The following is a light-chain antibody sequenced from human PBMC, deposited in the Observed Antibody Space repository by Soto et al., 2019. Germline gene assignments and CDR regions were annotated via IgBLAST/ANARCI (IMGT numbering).Light chain of an antibody. CDR1: QAISNW. CDR3: QQYNSYSWT. Sequence: DLQMTQSPSTLSASLGDRVTITCRASQAISNWLAWYQQKPGKAPKLLIYDDSTLESGVPSRFSGSGSGTELTLTISRLQPDDFATYYCQQYNSYSWTCGQGTKVDIK. CDR2: DDS. J-gene: IGKJ1*01. V-gene: IGKV1-5*01.